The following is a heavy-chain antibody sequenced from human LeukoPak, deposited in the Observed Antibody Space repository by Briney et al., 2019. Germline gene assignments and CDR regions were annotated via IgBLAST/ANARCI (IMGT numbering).Heavy chain of an antibody. Sequence: ASVKVSCKASGYTFTDYYIHWVRQAPGQGLEWMGLINPNSGDTYYAQKFRGRVTMTRDTSITTAYMELDRLTSDDTAVYYCARDYSGSYTHWAQGTLVTISS. D-gene: IGHD1-26*01. CDR1: GYTFTDYY. CDR3: ARDYSGSYTH. J-gene: IGHJ4*02. CDR2: INPNSGDT. V-gene: IGHV1-2*06.